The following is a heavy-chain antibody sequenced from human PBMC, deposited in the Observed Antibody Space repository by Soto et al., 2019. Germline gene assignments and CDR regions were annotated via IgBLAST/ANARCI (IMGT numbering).Heavy chain of an antibody. CDR1: GDTFTSFT. D-gene: IGHD6-6*01. CDR2: VIPVFGTT. Sequence: QVQLVQSGAEVKKPGSSVKVSCTASGDTFTSFTISWLRQAPGQGLEWMGGVIPVFGTTDYEQRFQGRVTITADGSTSTAYMETGSLGSADTSVYYCATSSPSIGRGGNMYYYAMDAWGQGTTVTVSS. CDR3: ATSSPSIGRGGNMYYYAMDA. J-gene: IGHJ6*02. V-gene: IGHV1-69*01.